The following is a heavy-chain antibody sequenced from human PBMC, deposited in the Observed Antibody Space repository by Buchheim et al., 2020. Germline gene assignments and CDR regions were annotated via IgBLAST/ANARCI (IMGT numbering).Heavy chain of an antibody. Sequence: QVQLQESGPGLVKPSQTLSLTCTVSGASISTGDYYWRWIRQPPGKGLEWIGYIYYSGTTYYNPSLKSRVTISVDTSKHEFSLKLSSVTAADTAVYYCARGYNYVRGSYRYFDYWGQGTL. V-gene: IGHV4-30-4*01. CDR1: GASISTGDYY. J-gene: IGHJ4*02. CDR2: IYYSGTT. CDR3: ARGYNYVRGSYRYFDY. D-gene: IGHD3-16*02.